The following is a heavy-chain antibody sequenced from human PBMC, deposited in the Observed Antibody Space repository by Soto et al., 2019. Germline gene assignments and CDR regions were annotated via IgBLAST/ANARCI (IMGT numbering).Heavy chain of an antibody. D-gene: IGHD3-3*01. CDR2: IYHSGST. V-gene: IGHV4-30-2*01. CDR3: ARGTIFGVILDY. CDR1: GGSISSGGYS. J-gene: IGHJ4*02. Sequence: LSLTCAVSGGSISSGGYSWSWIRQPPGKGLEWIGYIYHSGSTYYNPSLKSRVTISVDRSKNQFSLKLSSVTAADTAVYYCARGTIFGVILDYWGQGTLVTVSS.